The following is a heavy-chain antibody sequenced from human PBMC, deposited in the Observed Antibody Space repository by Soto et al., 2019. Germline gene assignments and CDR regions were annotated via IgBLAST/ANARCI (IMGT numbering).Heavy chain of an antibody. CDR1: GGTFSSYA. J-gene: IGHJ6*02. D-gene: IGHD2-15*01. Sequence: SVKVSCKASGGTFSSYAISWVRQAPGQGLEWMGGIIPIFGTANYAQKFQGRVTITADESTSTAYMELSSLRSEDTAVYYCARSFAGSRGGLSYYYGMDVWGQGTTGTV. CDR3: ARSFAGSRGGLSYYYGMDV. CDR2: IIPIFGTA. V-gene: IGHV1-69*13.